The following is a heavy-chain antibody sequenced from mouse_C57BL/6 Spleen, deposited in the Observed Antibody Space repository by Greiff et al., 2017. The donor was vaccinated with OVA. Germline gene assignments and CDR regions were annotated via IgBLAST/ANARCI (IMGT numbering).Heavy chain of an antibody. V-gene: IGHV5-9-1*02. J-gene: IGHJ1*03. CDR2: ISSGGDYI. CDR3: TRDPSYYGSRDWYFDV. Sequence: EVKLVESGEGLVKPGGSLKLSCAASGFTFSSYAMSWVRQTPEKRLEWVAYISSGGDYIYYADTVKGRFNISRDKARNTLYLQMSSLKSEDTAMYYCTRDPSYYGSRDWYFDVWGTGTTVTVSS. CDR1: GFTFSSYA. D-gene: IGHD1-1*01.